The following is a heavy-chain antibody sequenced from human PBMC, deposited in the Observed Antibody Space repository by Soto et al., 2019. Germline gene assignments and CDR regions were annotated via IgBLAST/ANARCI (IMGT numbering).Heavy chain of an antibody. CDR3: ARDFSCSGGSCYLGYFDY. D-gene: IGHD2-15*01. CDR1: GFTFSCYA. J-gene: IGHJ4*02. CDR2: ISYDGSNK. Sequence: PGGSLRLSCAASGFTFSCYAMHWVRQAPGKGLEWVAVISYDGSNKYYADSVKGRFTISRDNSKNTLYLQMNSLRAEDTAVCYCARDFSCSGGSCYLGYFDYWGQGTLVTVSS. V-gene: IGHV3-30-3*01.